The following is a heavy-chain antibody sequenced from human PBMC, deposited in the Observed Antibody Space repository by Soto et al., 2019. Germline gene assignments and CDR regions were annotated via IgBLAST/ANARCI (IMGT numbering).Heavy chain of an antibody. CDR1: GGSFSGYY. CDR2: INHSGST. CDR3: ARGSLRRRYCSGGSCYSGYGMDV. Sequence: SETLSLTCAVYGGSFSGYYWSWIRQPPGKGLEWIGEINHSGSTNYNPSLKSRVTISVDTSKNQFSLKLSSVTAADTAVYYCARGSLRRRYCSGGSCYSGYGMDVWGQGTTVTLSS. D-gene: IGHD2-15*01. J-gene: IGHJ6*02. V-gene: IGHV4-34*01.